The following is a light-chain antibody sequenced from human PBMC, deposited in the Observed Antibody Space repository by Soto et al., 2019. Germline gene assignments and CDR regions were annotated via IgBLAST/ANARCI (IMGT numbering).Light chain of an antibody. V-gene: IGLV2-11*01. CDR3: CSYAGDYYV. CDR1: SSDVGGYNS. CDR2: DVS. Sequence: QSVLTQPRSVSGSPGQSVTISCTGTSSDVGGYNSVFWYQVHPGKAPKLMIYDVSERPSGVPDRFSGSKSGNTASLTISGLQADDEADYYCCSYAGDYYVFGTGTKLTVL. J-gene: IGLJ1*01.